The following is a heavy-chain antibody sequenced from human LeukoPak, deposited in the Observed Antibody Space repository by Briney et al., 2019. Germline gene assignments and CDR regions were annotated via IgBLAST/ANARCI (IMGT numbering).Heavy chain of an antibody. Sequence: EASVKVSCKASGYTFTGYYMHWVRQAPGQGLEWMGWINPNSGGTNYAQKFQGRVTMTRDTSISTAYMELRSLRSDDTAVYYCARDSHSSSPDYWGQGTLVTVSS. CDR2: INPNSGGT. D-gene: IGHD6-6*01. CDR3: ARDSHSSSPDY. CDR1: GYTFTGYY. J-gene: IGHJ4*02. V-gene: IGHV1-2*02.